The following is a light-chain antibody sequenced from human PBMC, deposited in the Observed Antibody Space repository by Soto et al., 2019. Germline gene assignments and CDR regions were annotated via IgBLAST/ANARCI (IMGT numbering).Light chain of an antibody. CDR1: QSVISY. J-gene: IGKJ4*01. V-gene: IGKV3-15*01. CDR3: QQYNNWPWLT. Sequence: EVVMTQSPVTLSVSPGEGATLSCRASQSVISYLAWYQQKPGQAPRLLIYGASTRATDVPARFSGSGSGKECTLTISSLQPEDCGVYYWQQYNNWPWLTFGGGTKVEL. CDR2: GAS.